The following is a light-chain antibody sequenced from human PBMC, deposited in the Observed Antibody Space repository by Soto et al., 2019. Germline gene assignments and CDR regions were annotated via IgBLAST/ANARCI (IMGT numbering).Light chain of an antibody. CDR3: GAWDDTLNVLV. CDR1: SSNIGSKS. Sequence: QSVLTQPPSVSGTPGQTVTSSCSGSSSNIGSKSVQWYQQLPETAPKLLIYSNNQRPSSVPDRVSGSKSGTSASLAISGLQSEDEAHYYCGAWDDTLNVLVFGGGTKLTVL. V-gene: IGLV1-44*01. CDR2: SNN. J-gene: IGLJ2*01.